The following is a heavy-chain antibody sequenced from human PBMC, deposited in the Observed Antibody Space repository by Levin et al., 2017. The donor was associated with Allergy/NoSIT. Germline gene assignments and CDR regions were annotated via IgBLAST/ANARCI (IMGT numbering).Heavy chain of an antibody. J-gene: IGHJ4*02. Sequence: KISCKASGGTFSSYAISWVRQAPGQGLEWMGGIIPIFGTANYAQKFQGRVTITADKSTSTAYVELSSLRSEDTAVYYCGLTGVDDSSGYYYPRYYFDYWGQGTLVTDSS. CDR2: IIPIFGTA. CDR1: GGTFSSYA. D-gene: IGHD3-22*01. V-gene: IGHV1-69*06. CDR3: GLTGVDDSSGYYYPRYYFDY.